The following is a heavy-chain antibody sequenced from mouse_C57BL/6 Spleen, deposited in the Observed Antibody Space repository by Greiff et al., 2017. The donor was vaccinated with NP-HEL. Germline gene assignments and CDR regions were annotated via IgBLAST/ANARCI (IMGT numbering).Heavy chain of an antibody. D-gene: IGHD3-2*02. CDR2: IDPSDSET. CDR3: ARGSSGYAAWFAY. CDR1: GYTFTSYW. Sequence: QVQLQQPGAELVRPGSSVKLSCKASGYTFTSYWMHWVKQRPIQGLEWIGNIDPSDSETHYNQKFKDKATLTVDKSSSTAYMHLSSLTAEDSAVYYSARGSSGYAAWFAYWGQGTLVTVAA. V-gene: IGHV1-52*01. J-gene: IGHJ3*01.